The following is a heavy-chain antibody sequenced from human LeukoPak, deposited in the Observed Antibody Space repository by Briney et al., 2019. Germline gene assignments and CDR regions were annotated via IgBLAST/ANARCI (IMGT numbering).Heavy chain of an antibody. Sequence: GASVKVSCKASGGTFSSYAISWVRQAPGQGLEWMGGIIPIFGTANYAQKFQGRVTITTDESTSTVYMELSSLRYEDTAVFYCARSRAVAVPYDFDHWGQGTLVTVSS. CDR3: ARSRAVAVPYDFDH. CDR1: GGTFSSYA. CDR2: IIPIFGTA. J-gene: IGHJ4*02. D-gene: IGHD6-19*01. V-gene: IGHV1-69*05.